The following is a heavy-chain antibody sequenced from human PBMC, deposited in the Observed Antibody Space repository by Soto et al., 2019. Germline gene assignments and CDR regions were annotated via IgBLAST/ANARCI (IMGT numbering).Heavy chain of an antibody. Sequence: SETLSLTCTVSGGSISSSSYYWGWIRQPPGTGLEWIGYIYYSGSTNYNPSLKSRVTISVDTSKNQFSLKLSSVTAADTAVYYCARDRNWLDPWGQGTLVTVSS. CDR3: ARDRNWLDP. V-gene: IGHV4-61*01. CDR1: GGSISSSSYY. CDR2: IYYSGST. J-gene: IGHJ5*02.